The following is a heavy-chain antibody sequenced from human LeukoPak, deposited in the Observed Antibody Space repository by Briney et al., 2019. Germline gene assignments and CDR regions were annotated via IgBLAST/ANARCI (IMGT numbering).Heavy chain of an antibody. J-gene: IGHJ4*02. CDR3: AKVGSSIVVVPAALYYFDY. CDR1: GFTFSSYA. CDR2: ISGSGGST. D-gene: IGHD2-2*01. Sequence: GGSLRLSCAASGFTFSSYAMSWVHQAPGKGLEWVSAISGSGGSTYYADSVKGRFTISRDNSKNTLYLQMNSLRAEDTAVYYCAKVGSSIVVVPAALYYFDYWGQGTLVTVSS. V-gene: IGHV3-23*01.